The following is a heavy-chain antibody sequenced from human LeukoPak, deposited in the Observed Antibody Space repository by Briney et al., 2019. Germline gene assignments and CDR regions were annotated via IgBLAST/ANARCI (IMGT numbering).Heavy chain of an antibody. J-gene: IGHJ4*02. CDR3: ARGGNTMLYFDY. Sequence: GGSLRLSCAASGFTFSSYGMHWVRQAPGKGLERVAVIWNDGSNKYYADSVKGRFTISRDNSKNTLYLQMNSLRAEDTAVYYCARGGNTMLYFDYWGQGTLVTVSS. D-gene: IGHD3-10*01. CDR2: IWNDGSNK. CDR1: GFTFSSYG. V-gene: IGHV3-33*01.